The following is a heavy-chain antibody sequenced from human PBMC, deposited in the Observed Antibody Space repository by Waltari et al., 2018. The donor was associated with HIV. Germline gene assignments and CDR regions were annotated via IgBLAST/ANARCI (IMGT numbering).Heavy chain of an antibody. J-gene: IGHJ4*02. CDR3: ARVFHRGSYSPSDY. Sequence: QVQLVQSGAEVKKPAASVKVSCQASGYTFTGYYMHWVRQAPGQGLEWRGWINPKRGGTNDAQKFKGRVTMTRDTSISTAYMELSRLRSDDTAVYYCARVFHRGSYSPSDYWGQGTLVTVSS. CDR1: GYTFTGYY. CDR2: INPKRGGT. D-gene: IGHD1-26*01. V-gene: IGHV1-2*02.